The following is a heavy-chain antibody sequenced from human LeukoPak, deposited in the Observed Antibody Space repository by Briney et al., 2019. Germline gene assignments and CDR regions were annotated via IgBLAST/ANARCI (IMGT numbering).Heavy chain of an antibody. J-gene: IGHJ5*02. Sequence: GGSLRLSCAASGFTFDDYAMHWVRQALGKGLEWVSGISWNSGIIGYADSVKGRFTISRDNAKNSLYLQMNSLRAEDMALYYCAKDHGWPNNWFDPWGQGTLVTVSS. D-gene: IGHD6-19*01. CDR2: ISWNSGII. V-gene: IGHV3-9*03. CDR3: AKDHGWPNNWFDP. CDR1: GFTFDDYA.